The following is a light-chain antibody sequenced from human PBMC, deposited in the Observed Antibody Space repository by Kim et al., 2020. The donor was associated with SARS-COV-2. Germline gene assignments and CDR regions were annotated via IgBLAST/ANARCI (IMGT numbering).Light chain of an antibody. Sequence: LSPGERAPLSCRASQSVDSDLAWYQQKPGQAPRLLIYATSTRATDVPASFSGSGSGTEFILTISSLQSEDFAVYYCQQYNDWPLTFGGGTKVDIK. CDR3: QQYNDWPLT. CDR2: ATS. J-gene: IGKJ4*01. V-gene: IGKV3-15*01. CDR1: QSVDSD.